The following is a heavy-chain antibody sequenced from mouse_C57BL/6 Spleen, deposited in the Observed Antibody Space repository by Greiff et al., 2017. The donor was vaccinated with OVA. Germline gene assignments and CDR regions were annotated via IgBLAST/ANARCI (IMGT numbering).Heavy chain of an antibody. V-gene: IGHV1-15*01. CDR3: TKSDGYSRVEFAY. CDR2: IDPETGGT. J-gene: IGHJ3*01. CDR1: GYTFTDYE. D-gene: IGHD2-3*01. Sequence: QVQLQQSGAELVRPGASVTLSCKASGYTFTDYEMHWVKQTPVHGLEWIGAIDPETGGTAYNQKFKGKAILTADKSSSTAYMELRSLTSEDSAVYYCTKSDGYSRVEFAYWGQGTLVTVSA.